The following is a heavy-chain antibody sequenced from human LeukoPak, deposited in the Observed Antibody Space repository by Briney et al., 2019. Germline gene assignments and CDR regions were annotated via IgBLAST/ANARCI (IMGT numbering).Heavy chain of an antibody. D-gene: IGHD6-6*01. CDR3: ARGCITYSIAARLDY. CDR2: TYYRSKWYN. J-gene: IGHJ4*02. V-gene: IGHV6-1*01. CDR1: GDRLSSKSAA. Sequence: KPSQTLSLTCAIRGDRLSSKSAATTWIRQSPSRGLEWLGRTYYRSKWYNDYAVSVKSRITINPDTSKNQFSLQLNSVTPEYTALYHRARGCITYSIAARLDYCGQGTLVTVSS.